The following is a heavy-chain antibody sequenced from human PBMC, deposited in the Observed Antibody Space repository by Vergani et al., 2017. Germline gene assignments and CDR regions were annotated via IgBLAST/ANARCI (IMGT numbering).Heavy chain of an antibody. CDR3: ARQYCSSTSCYGNFILDYYYGMDV. J-gene: IGHJ6*02. V-gene: IGHV4-59*01. CDR2: IYYSGST. CDR1: GGSISSYY. D-gene: IGHD2-2*01. Sequence: QVQLQESGPGLVKPSETLSLTCTVSGGSISSYYWSWIRQPPGKGLEWIGYIYYSGSTNYNPSLKSRVTISVDTSKNQFSLKLSSVTAADTAVYYCARQYCSSTSCYGNFILDYYYGMDVWGQGTTVTVSS.